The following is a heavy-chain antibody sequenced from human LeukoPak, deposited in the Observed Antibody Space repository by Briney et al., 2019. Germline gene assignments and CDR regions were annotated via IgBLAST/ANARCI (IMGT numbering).Heavy chain of an antibody. CDR2: IIPIFGTA. CDR3: ARTMVRGVMPYYYYYGMDV. J-gene: IGHJ6*02. D-gene: IGHD3-10*01. V-gene: IGHV1-69*13. CDR1: GGTFSSYA. Sequence: SVKVSCKASGGTFSSYAISWVRQAPGQRLEWMGGIIPIFGTANYAQKFQGRVTITADESTSTAYMELSSLRSEDTAVYYCARTMVRGVMPYYYYYGMDVWGQGTTVTVSS.